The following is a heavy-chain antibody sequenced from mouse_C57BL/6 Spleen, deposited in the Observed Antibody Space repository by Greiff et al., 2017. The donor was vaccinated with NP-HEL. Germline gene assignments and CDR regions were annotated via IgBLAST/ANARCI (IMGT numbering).Heavy chain of an antibody. J-gene: IGHJ2*01. CDR1: GFNIKDYY. CDR3: ATGDSNYLFSSDY. CDR2: IDPEDGDT. Sequence: EVQLQQSGAELVRPGASVKLSCTASGFNIKDYYMHWVKQRPEQGLEWIGRIDPEDGDTEYAPKFPGKATMTADTSSNTAYLQLSSLTSEDTAVYYCATGDSNYLFSSDYWGQGTTLTVSS. D-gene: IGHD1-1*01. V-gene: IGHV14-1*01.